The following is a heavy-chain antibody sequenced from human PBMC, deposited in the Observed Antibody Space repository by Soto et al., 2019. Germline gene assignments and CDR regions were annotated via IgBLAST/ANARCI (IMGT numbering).Heavy chain of an antibody. CDR1: GGSISSGGYY. CDR3: ARDSGRWVGENAFDI. Sequence: QVQLQESGPGLVKPSQTLSLTCTVSGGSISSGGYYWSCIRQHPGKGLEWIGYIYYSGSTYYNPSLKSRVTISVDTSKNQFSLKLSSVTAADTAVYYCARDSGRWVGENAFDIWGQGTMVTVSS. CDR2: IYYSGST. V-gene: IGHV4-31*03. J-gene: IGHJ3*02. D-gene: IGHD1-26*01.